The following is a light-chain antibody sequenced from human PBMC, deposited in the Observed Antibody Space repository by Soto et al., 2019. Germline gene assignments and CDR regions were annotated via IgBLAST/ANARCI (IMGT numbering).Light chain of an antibody. CDR3: QQRSNWLAIT. J-gene: IGKJ5*01. V-gene: IGKV3-11*01. Sequence: ESVWTQSPSTLSLSPGERATLSCRASQSVSSYLAWYQQKPGQAPRLLIYDASNRATGIPARFSGSGSGTDFTLTISSLEPEDFAVYYCQQRSNWLAITFGQRTRL. CDR1: QSVSSY. CDR2: DAS.